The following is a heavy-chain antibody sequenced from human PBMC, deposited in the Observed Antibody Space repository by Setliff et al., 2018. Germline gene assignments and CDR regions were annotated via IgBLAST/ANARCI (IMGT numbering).Heavy chain of an antibody. CDR1: DGSISSHY. V-gene: IGHV4-59*11. D-gene: IGHD3-3*01. CDR2: IYYSGST. Sequence: PSETLSLTCTVSDGSISSHYWSWIRQPPGKGLEWIGSIYYSGSTNYNPSLKSRVTISVDTSKNQFSLKLSSVTAADTAVYYCARPKYYNFWSAYYFDYWGQGTLVTVSS. CDR3: ARPKYYNFWSAYYFDY. J-gene: IGHJ4*02.